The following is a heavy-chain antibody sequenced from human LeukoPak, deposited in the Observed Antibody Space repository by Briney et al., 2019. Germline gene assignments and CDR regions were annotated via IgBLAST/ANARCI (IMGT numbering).Heavy chain of an antibody. V-gene: IGHV4-61*05. Sequence: SETLSLTCTVSGGSISSSSYYWSWIRQPPGKGLEWIGYIYYSGSTNYKPSLKSRVTISVDTSKNQFSLKLSSVTAADTAVYYCARGGDRSFDYWGQGTLVTVSS. D-gene: IGHD3-10*01. CDR2: IYYSGST. CDR1: GGSISSSSYY. J-gene: IGHJ4*02. CDR3: ARGGDRSFDY.